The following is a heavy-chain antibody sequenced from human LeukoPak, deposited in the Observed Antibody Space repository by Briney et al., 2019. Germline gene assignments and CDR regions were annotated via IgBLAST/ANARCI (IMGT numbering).Heavy chain of an antibody. Sequence: SETLSLTCAVYGGSFSGYYWSWIRQPPGKGLEWIGEINHSGSTNYNPSHKSRVTISVDTSKNQFSLKLSSVTAADTAVYYCARWRERYSRARPEGLAARYYGMDVWGKGTTVTVSS. CDR3: ARWRERYSRARPEGLAARYYGMDV. CDR2: INHSGST. D-gene: IGHD6-13*01. J-gene: IGHJ6*04. V-gene: IGHV4-34*01. CDR1: GGSFSGYY.